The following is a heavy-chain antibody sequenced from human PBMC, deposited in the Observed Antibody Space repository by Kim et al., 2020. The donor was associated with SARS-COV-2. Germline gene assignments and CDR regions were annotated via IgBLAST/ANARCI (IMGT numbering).Heavy chain of an antibody. CDR2: IYYSGST. Sequence: SETLSLTCTVSGGSISSSSYYWGWIRQPPGKGLEWIGSIYYSGSTYYNPSLKSRVTISVDTSKNQFSLKLSSVTAADTAVYYCARDPHSYYGSVSSYYF. J-gene: IGHJ4*01. CDR1: GGSISSSSYY. D-gene: IGHD3-10*01. CDR3: ARDPHSYYGSVSSYYF. V-gene: IGHV4-39*07.